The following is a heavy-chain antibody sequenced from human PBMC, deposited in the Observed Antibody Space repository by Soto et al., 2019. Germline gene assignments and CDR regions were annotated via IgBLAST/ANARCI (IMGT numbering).Heavy chain of an antibody. J-gene: IGHJ6*04. CDR3: ARDRSETTVTPFGYYYYGMDV. CDR1: GYTFTSYY. D-gene: IGHD4-4*01. V-gene: IGHV1-46*01. Sequence: ASVKVSCKASGYTFTSYYMHWVRQAPGQGLEWMGIINPSGGSTSYAQKFQGRVTMTRDTSTSTVYMELSSLRSEDTAVYCCARDRSETTVTPFGYYYYGMDVWGKGTTVTVSS. CDR2: INPSGGST.